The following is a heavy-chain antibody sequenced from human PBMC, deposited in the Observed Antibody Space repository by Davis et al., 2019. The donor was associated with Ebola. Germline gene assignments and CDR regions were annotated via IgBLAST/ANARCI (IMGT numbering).Heavy chain of an antibody. CDR2: IYYSGSA. CDR1: GGSISSYY. J-gene: IGHJ4*02. Sequence: MPSETLSLTCTVSGGSISSYYWSWIRQPPGKGLEWIGYIYYSGSAYYNPSLKSRVSISVDTSKNQFSLELTSVTAADTAVYYCARFRAALDSWGQGTLVTVSS. D-gene: IGHD2-15*01. V-gene: IGHV4-59*12. CDR3: ARFRAALDS.